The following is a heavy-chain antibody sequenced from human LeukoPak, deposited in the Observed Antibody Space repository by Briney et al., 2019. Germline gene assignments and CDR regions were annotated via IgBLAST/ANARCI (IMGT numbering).Heavy chain of an antibody. Sequence: QPSESLSLACAVYGGSFSGYYCGWIRQPPRKGKEWSVDINNRGSTNNNTSLKSRATISVDTSKNQFSHKMRSVIAADTAVYYCARGRQVVVSATGYQVRGNYDYYGMDVWGQGTTVTVSS. CDR3: ARGRQVVVSATGYQVRGNYDYYGMDV. D-gene: IGHD2-15*01. J-gene: IGHJ6*02. CDR2: INNRGST. CDR1: GGSFSGYY. V-gene: IGHV4-34*04.